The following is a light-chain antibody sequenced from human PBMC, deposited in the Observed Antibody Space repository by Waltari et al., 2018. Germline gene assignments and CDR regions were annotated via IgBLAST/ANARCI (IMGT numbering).Light chain of an antibody. V-gene: IGKV1-39*01. CDR2: AAS. CDR3: QQSYSTPVT. J-gene: IGKJ2*01. Sequence: DIQMTQSPSSLSASVGDRVTITCRASQSISSYLNWYQQKPGKDPKLLIYAASSLQSWVPSRFSGSGSGTEFTLTISSLQPEDFATYYCQQSYSTPVTFGQGTKLEIK. CDR1: QSISSY.